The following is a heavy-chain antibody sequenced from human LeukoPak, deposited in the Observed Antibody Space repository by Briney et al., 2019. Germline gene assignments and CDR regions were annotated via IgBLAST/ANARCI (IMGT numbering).Heavy chain of an antibody. D-gene: IGHD1-26*01. CDR3: ARSYSGDAFDI. J-gene: IGHJ3*02. CDR1: GYTFTSYD. CDR2: MNPNSGNT. V-gene: IGHV1-8*01. Sequence: ASVKVSCKASGYTFTSYDINWVRQATGQGLEWMGWMNPNSGNTGYAQKFQGRVTMTRDTSISTAYMELSRLRSDDTAVYYCARSYSGDAFDIWGQGTMVTVSS.